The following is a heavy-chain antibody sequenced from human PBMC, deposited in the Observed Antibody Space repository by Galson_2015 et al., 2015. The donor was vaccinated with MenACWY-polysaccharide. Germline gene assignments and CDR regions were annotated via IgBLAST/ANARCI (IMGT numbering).Heavy chain of an antibody. CDR3: ARPIAVACNEDY. V-gene: IGHV1-8*01. Sequence: SFPPSFSPFPLSSLPFLLPSPGQGLEWMGWMNPNSGNTGYAQKFQGRVTMTRNNSISTAYMELRSLRSEETALYYCARPIAVACNEDYWGQGTLVTVSS. J-gene: IGHJ4*02. CDR1: FSPFPLSS. D-gene: IGHD6-19*01. CDR2: MNPNSGNT.